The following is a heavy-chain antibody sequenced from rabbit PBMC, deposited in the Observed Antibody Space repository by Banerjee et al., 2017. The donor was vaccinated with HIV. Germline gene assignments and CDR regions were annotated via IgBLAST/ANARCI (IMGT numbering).Heavy chain of an antibody. V-gene: IGHV1S45*01. Sequence: QEQLEESGGDLVKPEGSLTLTCTASGFSFSSGYDLCWVRQAPGMGLEWIGCIGAGSSDNTYYASWAKGRFTISKTSSTTVTLQMTSLTAADTATYFCARDTDSSGYGSANLWGPGTLVTVS. CDR3: ARDTDSSGYGSANL. CDR2: IGAGSSDNT. CDR1: GFSFSSGYD. J-gene: IGHJ4*01. D-gene: IGHD1-1*01.